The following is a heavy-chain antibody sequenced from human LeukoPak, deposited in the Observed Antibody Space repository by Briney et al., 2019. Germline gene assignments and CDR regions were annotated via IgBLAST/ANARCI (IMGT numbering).Heavy chain of an antibody. CDR2: IYSNGNA. Sequence: SETLSLTCTVSGASVNNNDYYWGWIRQSPGKVLEWIGSIYSNGNAYYNPSLKSRLTISLDTSRKQFSLMVSSVTAADTAVYYCARGDYGGNYPVSGFDPWGQGTLVTVSS. CDR3: ARGDYGGNYPVSGFDP. D-gene: IGHD4-23*01. CDR1: GASVNNNDYY. J-gene: IGHJ5*02. V-gene: IGHV4-39*07.